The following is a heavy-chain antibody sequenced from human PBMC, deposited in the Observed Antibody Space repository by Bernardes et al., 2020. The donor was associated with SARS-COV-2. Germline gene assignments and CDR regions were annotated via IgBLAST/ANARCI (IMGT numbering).Heavy chain of an antibody. Sequence: GGSLRLSCAASGFTVSSNYMSWVRQAPGKGLEWVSVIYSGGSTYYADSVKGRFTISRDNSKNTLYLQMNSLRAEDTAVYYCAREEPYYYGSGAYYGMDVWGQGTTVTVSS. V-gene: IGHV3-53*01. J-gene: IGHJ6*02. CDR3: AREEPYYYGSGAYYGMDV. CDR1: GFTVSSNY. D-gene: IGHD3-10*01. CDR2: IYSGGST.